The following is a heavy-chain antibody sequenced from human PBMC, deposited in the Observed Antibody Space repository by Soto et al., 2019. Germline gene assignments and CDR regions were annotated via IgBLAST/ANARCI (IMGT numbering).Heavy chain of an antibody. CDR2: VYSSGGT. V-gene: IGHV4-4*07. D-gene: IGHD3-3*01. CDR1: GGSMNSYY. CDR3: ARGQRFSDGLDP. J-gene: IGHJ5*02. Sequence: PSETLSLTCTVSGGSMNSYYWTWIRQPAGKGLEWIGRVYSSGGTHYNPSPKSRITISLDTSNNQFSLRLLSVTDADTAVYYCARGQRFSDGLDPWGKGTWLTVSS.